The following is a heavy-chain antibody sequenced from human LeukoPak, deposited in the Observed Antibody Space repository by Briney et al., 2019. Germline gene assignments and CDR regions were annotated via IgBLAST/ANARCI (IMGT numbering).Heavy chain of an antibody. D-gene: IGHD6-19*01. CDR3: ARDGPARYSSGWYY. CDR2: INHSGST. J-gene: IGHJ4*02. V-gene: IGHV4-34*01. Sequence: PSETLSLTCAVYGGSFSGYYWSWIRQPPGKGLEWIGEINHSGSTNYNPSLKSRVTISVDTSKNQFSLKLSSVTAADTAVYYCARDGPARYSSGWYYWGQGTLVTVSS. CDR1: GGSFSGYY.